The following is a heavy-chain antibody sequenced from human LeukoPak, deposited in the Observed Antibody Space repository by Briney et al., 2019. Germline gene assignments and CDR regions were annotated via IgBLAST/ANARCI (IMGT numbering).Heavy chain of an antibody. D-gene: IGHD2-21*01. CDR3: ARVGVVANFYFYYGMDV. CDR2: IHSSGST. V-gene: IGHV4-4*07. CDR1: GRSISSYY. Sequence: SETLSLTCTVSGRSISSYYWSWIRQPAGKGLEWIGRIHSSGSTNYNPSLKSRVTMSVDTSKNQFSLKLSSVTAADTAVYYCARVGVVANFYFYYGMDVWGQGTTVTVSS. J-gene: IGHJ6*02.